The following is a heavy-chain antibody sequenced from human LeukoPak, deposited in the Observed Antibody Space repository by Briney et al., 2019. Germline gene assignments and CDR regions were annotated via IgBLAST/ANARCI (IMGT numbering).Heavy chain of an antibody. D-gene: IGHD6-6*01. CDR2: IIPIFGTA. J-gene: IGHJ4*02. Sequence: GASVKVSCKASGGTFISYAISWVRQAPGQGLEWMGGIIPIFGTANYAQKFQGRVTITADESTSTAYMERSSLRSEDTAVYYCRYSSSAQYFDYWDQGTLVTVSS. CDR3: RYSSSAQYFDY. CDR1: GGTFISYA. V-gene: IGHV1-69*01.